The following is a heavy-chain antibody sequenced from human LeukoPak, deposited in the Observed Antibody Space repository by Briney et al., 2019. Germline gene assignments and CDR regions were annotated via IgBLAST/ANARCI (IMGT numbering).Heavy chain of an antibody. CDR2: IYYSGNT. V-gene: IGHV4-59*01. CDR3: ARDIGGATYFDY. Sequence: PSETLSLTCTVSGGSISSYYWSWSRQPPGKGLEWIGHIYYSGNTNYNPSLKSRVTISVDTSKNQFSLKLSSVTAADTAAYYCARDIGGATYFDYWGQGTLVTVSS. CDR1: GGSISSYY. J-gene: IGHJ4*02. D-gene: IGHD1-26*01.